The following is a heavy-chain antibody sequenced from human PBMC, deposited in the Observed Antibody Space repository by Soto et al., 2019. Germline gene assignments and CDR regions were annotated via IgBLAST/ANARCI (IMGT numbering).Heavy chain of an antibody. CDR3: ARLVPPNCSGGSCYLASFDY. CDR2: IYYSGST. V-gene: IGHV4-59*08. Sequence: PSETLSLTCTVSGGSISSYYWSWIRQPPGKGLEWIGYIYYSGSTNYNPSLKSRVTISVDTSKNQFSLKLSSVTAADTAVYYCARLVPPNCSGGSCYLASFDYWGQGTLVTVSS. CDR1: GGSISSYY. D-gene: IGHD2-15*01. J-gene: IGHJ4*02.